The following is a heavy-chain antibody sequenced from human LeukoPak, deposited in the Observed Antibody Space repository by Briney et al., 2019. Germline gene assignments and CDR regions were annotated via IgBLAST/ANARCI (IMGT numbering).Heavy chain of an antibody. CDR1: GFTFSSYS. CDR3: ARVFRPSLTVFIIRGAFDI. Sequence: GGSLRLSCTASGFTFSSYSLNWVRQAPGEGLEWVSSVSTGSNYIYYAGSVKGRFTISRDNDKNSLYLQMNSLRVEDTAVYYCARVFRPSLTVFIIRGAFDIWGQGTMVTVSS. CDR2: VSTGSNYI. J-gene: IGHJ3*02. V-gene: IGHV3-21*01. D-gene: IGHD3-3*01.